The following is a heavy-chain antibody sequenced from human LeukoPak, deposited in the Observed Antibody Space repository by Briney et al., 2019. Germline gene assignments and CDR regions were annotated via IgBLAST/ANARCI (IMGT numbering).Heavy chain of an antibody. CDR1: GYSISSGYY. D-gene: IGHD4-17*01. J-gene: IGHJ5*02. V-gene: IGHV4-61*05. CDR2: IYYSGST. Sequence: SETLSLTCTVSGYSISSGYYWGWIRQPPGKGLEWIGYIYYSGSTNYNPSPKSRVTISVDTSKNQFSLKLSSVTAADTAVYYCARVTVTTIPSWGQGTLVTVSS. CDR3: ARVTVTTIPS.